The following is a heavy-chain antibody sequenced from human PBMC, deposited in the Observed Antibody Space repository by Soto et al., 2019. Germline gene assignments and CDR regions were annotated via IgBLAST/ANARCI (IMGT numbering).Heavy chain of an antibody. CDR3: ASQSSRRYSYSDY. CDR2: INHTGDT. V-gene: IGHV4-34*01. D-gene: IGHD6-13*01. Sequence: SETLSLTCAVSGGSFSGYYWSWVRQTPGKGLEWIGEINHTGDTNYNPSLKSRVMISVDTAKTQFSLNVTSVHAADTAVYYCASQSSRRYSYSDYWGQANLV. J-gene: IGHJ4*02. CDR1: GGSFSGYY.